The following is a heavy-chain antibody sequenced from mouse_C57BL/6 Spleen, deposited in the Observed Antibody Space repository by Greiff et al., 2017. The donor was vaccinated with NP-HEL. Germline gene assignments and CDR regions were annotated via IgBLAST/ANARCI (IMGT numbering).Heavy chain of an antibody. D-gene: IGHD1-1*01. J-gene: IGHJ3*01. CDR2: ISSGGDYI. CDR1: GFTFSSYA. Sequence: EVQGVESGEGLVKPGGSLKLSCAASGFTFSSYAMSWVRQTPEKRLEWVAYISSGGDYIYYADTVKGRFTISRDNARNTLYLQMSSLKSDDTAMYYCTRGDGSSSLAWFAYWGQGTLVTVSA. CDR3: TRGDGSSSLAWFAY. V-gene: IGHV5-9-1*02.